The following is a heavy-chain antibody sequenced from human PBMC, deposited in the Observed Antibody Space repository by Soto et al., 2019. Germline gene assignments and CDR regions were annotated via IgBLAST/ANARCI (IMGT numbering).Heavy chain of an antibody. CDR2: IYYSGST. V-gene: IGHV4-61*01. D-gene: IGHD1-26*01. CDR3: ARRYGGNFDY. Sequence: SETLSLTCTVSGGSISSGYYYWSWIRQPPGKGLEWIGYIYYSGSTNYNPSLKSRVTISVDTSKNQFSLKLSSVTAADTAVYYCARRYGGNFDYWGQGTLVTVSS. CDR1: GGSISSGYYY. J-gene: IGHJ4*02.